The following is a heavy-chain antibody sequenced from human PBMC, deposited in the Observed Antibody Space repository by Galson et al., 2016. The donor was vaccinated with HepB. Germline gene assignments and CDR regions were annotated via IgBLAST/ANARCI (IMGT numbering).Heavy chain of an antibody. CDR3: ARWSRGTGSSLDF. CDR2: ISSSLYI. D-gene: IGHD3-10*01. V-gene: IGHV3-21*06. CDR1: GFNFSTFT. J-gene: IGHJ4*02. Sequence: SLRLSCAASGFNFSTFTVNWVRQVPGKGLEWVSSISSSLYIYYADSLRGRFTVSRDNSKNSLFLQMNSLGAEDTAIYYCARWSRGTGSSLDFWGQGTLVTVPS.